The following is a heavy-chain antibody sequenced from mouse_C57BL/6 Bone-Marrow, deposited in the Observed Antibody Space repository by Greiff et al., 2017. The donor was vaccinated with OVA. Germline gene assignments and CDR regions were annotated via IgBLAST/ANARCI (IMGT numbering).Heavy chain of an antibody. Sequence: EVKLVESVAELVRPGASVKLSCTASGFNIKNTYMHWVKQRPEQGLEWIGRIDPANGNTKYAPKFQGKATITADTSSNTAYLQLSSLTSEDTAIYYCAGATPVRRGRFAYWGQGTLVTVSA. CDR3: AGATPVRRGRFAY. CDR1: GFNIKNTY. V-gene: IGHV14-3*01. D-gene: IGHD2-14*01. J-gene: IGHJ3*01. CDR2: IDPANGNT.